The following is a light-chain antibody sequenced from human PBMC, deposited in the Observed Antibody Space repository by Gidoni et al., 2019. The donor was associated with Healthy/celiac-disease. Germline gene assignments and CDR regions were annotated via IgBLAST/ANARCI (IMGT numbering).Light chain of an antibody. V-gene: IGKV3-20*01. CDR1: QSVSSSY. CDR3: QQYDSSPLT. CDR2: GAS. Sequence: ELVLTQSPVTLSLSPGERATLTCRASQSVSSSYLAWYQQKPGQAPRLLIYGASSRATGIPDRFSGSGSGTDFTLTISRLEPEDFAVYYCQQYDSSPLTFGQGTKVEIK. J-gene: IGKJ1*01.